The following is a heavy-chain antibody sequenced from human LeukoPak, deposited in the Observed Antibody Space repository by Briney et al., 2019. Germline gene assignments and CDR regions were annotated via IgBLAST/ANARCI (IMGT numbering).Heavy chain of an antibody. CDR1: GFPFSTYW. CDR2: IKQDGSEK. V-gene: IGHV3-7*01. J-gene: IGHJ4*02. CDR3: SRLSAMLRGPEAFYYFEY. D-gene: IGHD3-10*01. Sequence: SGGSLRLSCAAPGFPFSTYWLSWFRQAPGKGLEGLATIKQDGSEKYYVDSVKGRFTISRDNAKNSLFLQMNNLRAEDTAVYYCSRLSAMLRGPEAFYYFEYWGQGILVTVSS.